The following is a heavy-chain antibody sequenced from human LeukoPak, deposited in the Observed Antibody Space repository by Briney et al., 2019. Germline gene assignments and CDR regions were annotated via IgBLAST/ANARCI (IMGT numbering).Heavy chain of an antibody. J-gene: IGHJ4*02. D-gene: IGHD7-27*01. V-gene: IGHV3-48*01. Sequence: GGSLRLSCAVSGFTFSTYSVNWVRQAPGKGLECVSYIRSSSSTIWYADSVKGRFTISSDNAKSSLYLEMNSLRAEDTAVYFCARDHRWGFDYWGQGTLVTVSS. CDR1: GFTFSTYS. CDR2: IRSSSSTI. CDR3: ARDHRWGFDY.